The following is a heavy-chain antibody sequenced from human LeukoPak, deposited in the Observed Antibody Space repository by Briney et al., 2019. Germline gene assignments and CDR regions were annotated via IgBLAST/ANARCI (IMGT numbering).Heavy chain of an antibody. V-gene: IGHV1-2*04. CDR3: ARGVPIPENPYNWFDP. Sequence: SVKVSCKASGYTFTGYYMHWVRQAPGQGLEWMGWINPNSGGTNYAQKFQGWVTMTRDTSISTAYMELGRLRSDDTAVYYCARGVPIPENPYNWFDPWGQGTLVTVSS. J-gene: IGHJ5*02. CDR2: INPNSGGT. D-gene: IGHD2-21*01. CDR1: GYTFTGYY.